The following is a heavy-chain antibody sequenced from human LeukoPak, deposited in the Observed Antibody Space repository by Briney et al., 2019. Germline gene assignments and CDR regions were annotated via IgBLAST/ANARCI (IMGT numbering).Heavy chain of an antibody. Sequence: SETLSLTCTVSGGSISSYYWSWIRQPPGKGLEWIGYIYYSGSTNYRPSLKSRVTISVDTSKNQFSLKLSSVTAADTAVYYCARTAAAGPTFDYWGPGTLVTASS. V-gene: IGHV4-59*01. CDR1: GGSISSYY. CDR2: IYYSGST. J-gene: IGHJ4*02. D-gene: IGHD6-13*01. CDR3: ARTAAAGPTFDY.